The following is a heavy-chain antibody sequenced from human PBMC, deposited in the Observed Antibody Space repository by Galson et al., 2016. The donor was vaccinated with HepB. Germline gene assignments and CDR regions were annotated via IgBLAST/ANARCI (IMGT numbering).Heavy chain of an antibody. V-gene: IGHV3-23*01. J-gene: IGHJ4*01. D-gene: IGHD4-11*01. CDR3: AKESPYSNVRQYYLEN. CDR2: ISGVSDRT. Sequence: SLRLSCAASGFTFSNYAMSWVRQAPGKGPEWVSAISGVSDRTYCAGSMKDRFIISRDDSRYMLFLQLNSLRAEDTAIYYCAKESPYSNVRQYYLENWGLGTLVTVSS. CDR1: GFTFSNYA.